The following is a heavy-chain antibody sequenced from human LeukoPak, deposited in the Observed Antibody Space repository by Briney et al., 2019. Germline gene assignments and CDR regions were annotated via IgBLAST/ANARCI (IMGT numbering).Heavy chain of an antibody. CDR3: ARGPRGFDI. Sequence: GGSLRLSCAASGFTFSSYSMNWVRQAPGRGLEWVSSISSSSSYIYYADSGKGRFTISRDNAKNSLYLQMNSLRAEDTAVYYCARGPRGFDIWGQGTMVTVSS. CDR2: ISSSSSYI. CDR1: GFTFSSYS. J-gene: IGHJ3*02. V-gene: IGHV3-21*01.